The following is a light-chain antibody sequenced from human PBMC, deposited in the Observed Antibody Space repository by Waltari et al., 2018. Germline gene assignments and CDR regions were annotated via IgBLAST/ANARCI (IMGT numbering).Light chain of an antibody. J-gene: IGLJ1*01. CDR2: EVN. CDR3: FSYAGSNTFV. CDR1: SSDVGAYNY. V-gene: IGLV2-8*01. Sequence: QSALTQPPSASGSPGQSVTISCTGTSSDVGAYNYVSWYQQHPGKAPKFMIYEVNKRPSGVPDRFSGSKSGNTASLTFSGLQAEDEADYYCFSYAGSNTFVFGTGTEVTVL.